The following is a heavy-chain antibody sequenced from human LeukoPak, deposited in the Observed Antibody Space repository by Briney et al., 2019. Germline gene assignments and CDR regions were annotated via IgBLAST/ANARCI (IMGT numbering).Heavy chain of an antibody. CDR2: MSNSGST. D-gene: IGHD6-13*01. J-gene: IGHJ4*02. CDR3: ARRSQAAAGRGIDY. CDR1: GGSISSSSYY. Sequence: SETLSLTCTVSGGSISSSSYYWGCIRQSPGKGLEWIGTMSNSGSTYYNPSLKSRVTISGDTAKNQFSLKLSSVTAADTAVYYCARRSQAAAGRGIDYWGQGTLVTVSS. V-gene: IGHV4-39*01.